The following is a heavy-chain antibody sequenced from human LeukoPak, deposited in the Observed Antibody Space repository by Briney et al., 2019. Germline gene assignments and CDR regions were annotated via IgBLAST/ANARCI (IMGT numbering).Heavy chain of an antibody. J-gene: IGHJ3*02. CDR1: RCTLSHYA. Sequence: SAVHVSHQHSRCTLSHYAISWLGQAPPQARGWMGGIIPIFGTANYAQKVQGRVTITADESTSTAYMELSSLRSEDTVVYYGARDKDAFDIWGQGTMVTVSS. CDR3: ARDKDAFDI. CDR2: IIPIFGTA. V-gene: IGHV1-69*13.